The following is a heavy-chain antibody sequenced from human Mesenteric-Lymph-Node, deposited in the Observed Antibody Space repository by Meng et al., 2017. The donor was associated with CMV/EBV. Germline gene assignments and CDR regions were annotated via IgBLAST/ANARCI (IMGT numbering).Heavy chain of an antibody. Sequence: ETLSLTCSVSGGSISSNTYYWGWIRQPPGKGLEWVANIKQDGSEKYYVDSVKGRFTISRDNAKNSLYLQMNSLRVEDTAVYYCARDKGCSSTSCYPLGDYYYYYGMDVWGQGTTVTVSS. J-gene: IGHJ6*02. CDR1: GGSISSNTYY. D-gene: IGHD2-2*01. CDR3: ARDKGCSSTSCYPLGDYYYYYGMDV. V-gene: IGHV3-7*01. CDR2: IKQDGSEK.